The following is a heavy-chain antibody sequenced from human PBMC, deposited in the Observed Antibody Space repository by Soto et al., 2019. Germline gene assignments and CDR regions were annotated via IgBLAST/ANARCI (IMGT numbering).Heavy chain of an antibody. CDR2: ISGSGGST. CDR3: AISSDWYLPFDY. D-gene: IGHD6-19*01. J-gene: IGHJ4*02. Sequence: EVQLLESGGGLVQPGGSLRLSCAASGFTFSSYAMSWVRQAPGKGLEWVSAISGSGGSTYYADSVKGRFTISRDNSKNTLYLQRNSLRAEDTAVYYCAISSDWYLPFDYWGQGTLVTVSS. CDR1: GFTFSSYA. V-gene: IGHV3-23*01.